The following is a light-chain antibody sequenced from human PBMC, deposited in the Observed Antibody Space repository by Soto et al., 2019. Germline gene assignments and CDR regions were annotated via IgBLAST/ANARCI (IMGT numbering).Light chain of an antibody. CDR1: SSNIGAGYD. J-gene: IGLJ2*01. CDR2: GNS. V-gene: IGLV1-40*01. CDR3: QSYDSSLSGSI. Sequence: QLVLTQPPSVSGAPGQRVTISCTWSSSNIGAGYDVHWYQQLPGTAPKLLIYGNSNRPSGVPDRRSGSKSGTSASLAITGLQAEDEADYYCQSYDSSLSGSIFGGGTKLTVL.